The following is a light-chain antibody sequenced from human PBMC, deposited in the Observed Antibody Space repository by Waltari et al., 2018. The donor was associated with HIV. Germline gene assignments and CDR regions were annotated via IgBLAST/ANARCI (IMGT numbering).Light chain of an antibody. CDR3: ATWDDSLIWV. CDR1: NFNILTNY. CDR2: SNN. Sequence: PVLTQPPSASGTLGHGPTIPFSGSNFNILTNYAYWYQHLPGMAPKLLIYSNNRRPSGIPDRFSGSRSGTSASRAISGLRSEDEADYYCATWDDSLIWVFGGGTKLTVL. V-gene: IGLV1-47*02. J-gene: IGLJ3*02.